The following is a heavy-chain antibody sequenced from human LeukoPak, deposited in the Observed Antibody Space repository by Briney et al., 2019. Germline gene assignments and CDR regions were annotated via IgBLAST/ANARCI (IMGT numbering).Heavy chain of an antibody. J-gene: IGHJ4*02. Sequence: TGGSLRLSCAASGFTFSSYSMNWVRQAPGKGLEWVSYISSSSSTIYYADSVKGRFTISRDNAKNSLYLQMNSLRAEDTAVYYCARGRYYGSGTVDFDYWGQGTLVTVSS. CDR3: ARGRYYGSGTVDFDY. D-gene: IGHD3-10*01. V-gene: IGHV3-48*04. CDR2: ISSSSSTI. CDR1: GFTFSSYS.